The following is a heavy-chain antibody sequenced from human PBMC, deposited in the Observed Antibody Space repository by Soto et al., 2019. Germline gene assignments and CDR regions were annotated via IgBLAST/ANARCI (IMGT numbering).Heavy chain of an antibody. Sequence: SVKVSCKASGGTFSSYAISWVRQAPGQGLEWMGGIIPIFGTANYAQKFQGRVTITADESTSTAYMELSSLRSEDTAVYYCARDHRITMVRGVIGGMDVWGQGTTVTVSS. D-gene: IGHD3-10*01. J-gene: IGHJ6*02. CDR3: ARDHRITMVRGVIGGMDV. CDR1: GGTFSSYA. V-gene: IGHV1-69*13. CDR2: IIPIFGTA.